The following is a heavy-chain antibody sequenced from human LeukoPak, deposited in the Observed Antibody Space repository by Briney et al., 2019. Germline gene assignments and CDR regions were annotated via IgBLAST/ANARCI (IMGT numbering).Heavy chain of an antibody. CDR2: INSDGSST. D-gene: IGHD5-18*01. J-gene: IGHJ6*03. CDR3: ARDGIQLWLSFYYYYYMDV. CDR1: GFTFSSYW. Sequence: GGSLRLSCLASGFTFSSYWMHWVRQAPGKGLVWVSRINSDGSSTNYADSVKGRFTISRDNAKNTLYLQVNSLRAEDTAVYYCARDGIQLWLSFYYYYYMDVWGKGTTVTVSS. V-gene: IGHV3-74*01.